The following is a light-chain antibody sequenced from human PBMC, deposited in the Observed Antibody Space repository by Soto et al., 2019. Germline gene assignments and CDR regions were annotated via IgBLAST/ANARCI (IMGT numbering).Light chain of an antibody. CDR1: QRISNY. V-gene: IGKV1-39*01. CDR3: PHSSRTPPWP. J-gene: IGKJ1*01. CDR2: GAS. Sequence: DIQMTQSPSSLSASVGDSVTITCRASQRISNYLSWYQQKPGKAPKLLIFGASNLQSGVPSRFSGSGSGTDFTLTISNVEPDDFATYYGPHSSRTPPWPFGQGTKVEVK.